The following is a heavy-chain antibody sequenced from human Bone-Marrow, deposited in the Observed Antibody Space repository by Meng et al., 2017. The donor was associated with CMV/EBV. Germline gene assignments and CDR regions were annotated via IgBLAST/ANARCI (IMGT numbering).Heavy chain of an antibody. CDR3: ARVSGASDY. Sequence: LTCTVSGGSSSRGGYYWSCIRQHPWKGLECIGYIYYSGSTYYNPSLKSRVTISVDTSKNQFSLKLSSVTAADTAVYYCARVSGASDYWGQGTLVTVSS. CDR2: IYYSGST. V-gene: IGHV4-31*03. D-gene: IGHD5-12*01. J-gene: IGHJ4*02. CDR1: GGSSSRGGYY.